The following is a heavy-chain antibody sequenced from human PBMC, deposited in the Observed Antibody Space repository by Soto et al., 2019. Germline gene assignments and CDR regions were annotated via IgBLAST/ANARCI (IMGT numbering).Heavy chain of an antibody. CDR2: VSYDGIDE. CDR3: AKDLWGYSSSW. D-gene: IGHD6-13*01. V-gene: IGHV3-30*18. CDR1: GFTFTSFG. J-gene: IGHJ4*02. Sequence: GGSLRLSCAASGFTFTSFGIHWVRQAPGKGLEWVAVVSYDGIDENYADSVKGRFSISRDNSKNTLYLQMNSLRAEDTAVYYCAKDLWGYSSSWGGQGTLVTVSS.